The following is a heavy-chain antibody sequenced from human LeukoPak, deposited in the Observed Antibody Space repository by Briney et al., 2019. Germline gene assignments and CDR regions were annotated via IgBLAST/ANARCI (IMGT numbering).Heavy chain of an antibody. V-gene: IGHV4-59*08. CDR3: ARHSSRRAYYYDSSGYF. D-gene: IGHD3-22*01. CDR2: IYYSGST. J-gene: IGHJ4*02. CDR1: GGSISSYY. Sequence: SETLSLTCTVSGGSISSYYWSWIRQPPGKGLEWIGYIYYSGSTNYNPSLKSRVTISVDTSKNQFSLKLGSVTAADTAVYYCARHSSRRAYYYDSSGYFRGQGTLVTVSS.